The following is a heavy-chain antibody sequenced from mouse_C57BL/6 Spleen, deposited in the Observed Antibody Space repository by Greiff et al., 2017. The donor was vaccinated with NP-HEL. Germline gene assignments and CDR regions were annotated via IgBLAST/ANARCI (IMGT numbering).Heavy chain of an antibody. CDR3: ATINWDGAY. CDR2: ISSGSSTI. V-gene: IGHV5-17*01. J-gene: IGHJ3*01. D-gene: IGHD4-1*02. CDR1: GFTFSDYG. Sequence: EVHLVESGGGLVKPGGSLKLSCAASGFTFSDYGMHWVRQAPEKGLEWVAYISSGSSTIYYADTVKGRFTISRDNAKNTLFLQMTSLRSEDTAMYYCATINWDGAYWGQGTLVTVSA.